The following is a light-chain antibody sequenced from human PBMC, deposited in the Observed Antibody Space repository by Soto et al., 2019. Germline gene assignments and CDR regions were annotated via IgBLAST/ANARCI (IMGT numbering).Light chain of an antibody. CDR1: QSVTRF. V-gene: IGKV3-11*01. CDR3: QQRSNWPPIT. J-gene: IGKJ5*01. CDR2: DVS. Sequence: EIVLTQSPATLSLSPGERATLSCRASQSVTRFLAWYQQKPGQAPRLLIYDVSNRATGIPARFSGSGSGTDFTLTISSLEPEDFAVYYCQQRSNWPPITFGQGTRLEIK.